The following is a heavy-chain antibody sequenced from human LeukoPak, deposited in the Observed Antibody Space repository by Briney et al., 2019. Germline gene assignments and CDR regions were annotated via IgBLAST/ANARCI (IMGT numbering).Heavy chain of an antibody. D-gene: IGHD2-15*01. CDR3: ARDHRMTRGSNFDY. V-gene: IGHV1-69*06. J-gene: IGHJ4*02. CDR1: GGTFSSYA. CDR2: IIPISGTA. Sequence: PWSSVKVSCKASGGTFSSYAISWVRQAPGQGLEWMGGIIPISGTANYAQKFQGRVTITADKSTSTAYMELSSLRSEDTAVYYCARDHRMTRGSNFDYWGQGTLVTVSS.